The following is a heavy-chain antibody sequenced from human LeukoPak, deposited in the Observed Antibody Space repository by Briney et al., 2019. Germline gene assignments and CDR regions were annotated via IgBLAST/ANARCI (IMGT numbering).Heavy chain of an antibody. CDR1: GFTFCDYA. CDR3: AKALAAAGPDYFDY. J-gene: IGHJ4*02. CDR2: IRSKIYGGTP. D-gene: IGHD6-13*01. Sequence: GGSLRLSCTPSGFTFCDYAMTWVRQAPGKGLGWVGFIRSKIYGGTPEYAASVKGRFTISRDDSKGIAHLQMNSLKTEDTGVYYCAKALAAAGPDYFDYWSQGTLVTVSS. V-gene: IGHV3-49*04.